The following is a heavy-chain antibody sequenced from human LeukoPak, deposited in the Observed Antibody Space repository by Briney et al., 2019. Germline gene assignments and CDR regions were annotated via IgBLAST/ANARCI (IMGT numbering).Heavy chain of an antibody. Sequence: GGSLRLSCAASGFTFSDYYMSWIRQAPGKGLEWVSYISSSGSTIYYADSVKGRFTISRDNAKNSLYLQMNSLRAEDTAVYYCAREVDLTMTTVTTTDPQNYWGQGTLVTVSS. V-gene: IGHV3-11*04. D-gene: IGHD4-17*01. CDR1: GFTFSDYY. CDR2: ISSSGSTI. CDR3: AREVDLTMTTVTTTDPQNY. J-gene: IGHJ4*02.